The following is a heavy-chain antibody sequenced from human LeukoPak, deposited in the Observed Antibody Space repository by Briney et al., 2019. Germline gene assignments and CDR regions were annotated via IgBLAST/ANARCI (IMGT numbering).Heavy chain of an antibody. Sequence: GGSLRLSCAASGFIFNNHWMIWVRQAPGKGLEWVANIKEDGSEKYYVDSVKGRLTVSRDNAENSLYLQMNSLRAEDTGVYYCARYNMDVWGQGTTVTVSS. CDR2: IKEDGSEK. D-gene: IGHD1-14*01. CDR1: GFIFNNHW. V-gene: IGHV3-7*01. CDR3: ARYNMDV. J-gene: IGHJ6*02.